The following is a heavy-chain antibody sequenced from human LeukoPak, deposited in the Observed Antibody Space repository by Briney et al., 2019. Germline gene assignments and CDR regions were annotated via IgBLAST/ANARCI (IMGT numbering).Heavy chain of an antibody. CDR1: GGSISSSSYY. Sequence: SETLSLTCTVSGGSISSSSYYWGWIRQPPGKGLEWIGSINYSGSTYYNPSLKSRVTISVDTSKNQFSLKLSSVTAADTAVYYCARSGRDNTMIVVVIDAFDIWGQGTMVTVSS. V-gene: IGHV4-39*07. CDR2: INYSGST. CDR3: ARSGRDNTMIVVVIDAFDI. D-gene: IGHD3-22*01. J-gene: IGHJ3*02.